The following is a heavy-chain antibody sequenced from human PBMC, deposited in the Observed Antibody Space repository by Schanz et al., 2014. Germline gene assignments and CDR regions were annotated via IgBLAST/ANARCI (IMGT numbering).Heavy chain of an antibody. CDR1: GYTFTNFF. J-gene: IGHJ4*02. V-gene: IGHV1-69*09. Sequence: QVHLVQSGAEVHKPGASLKISCKASGYTFTNFFLHWVRQAPGQGLEWMGRIIPILGIANYAQNFQGRVTITADKSTSTAYMELTSLRSEDTAVYYCARSGSSNWYFFDYWGQGTLVTVSS. CDR2: IIPILGIA. D-gene: IGHD6-13*01. CDR3: ARSGSSNWYFFDY.